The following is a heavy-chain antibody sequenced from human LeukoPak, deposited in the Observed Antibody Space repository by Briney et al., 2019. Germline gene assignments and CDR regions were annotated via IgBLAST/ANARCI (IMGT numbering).Heavy chain of an antibody. CDR2: IIPIFGTA. CDR1: GGTFNSYA. CDR3: ARADPQPRTNWFDP. Sequence: SVKVSCKASGGTFNSYAISWVRQAPGQGLEWMGGIIPIFGTANYAQKFQGRVTITADESTSTAYMELSSLRSEDTAVYYCARADPQPRTNWFDPWGQGTLVTVSS. V-gene: IGHV1-69*13. J-gene: IGHJ5*02. D-gene: IGHD6-6*01.